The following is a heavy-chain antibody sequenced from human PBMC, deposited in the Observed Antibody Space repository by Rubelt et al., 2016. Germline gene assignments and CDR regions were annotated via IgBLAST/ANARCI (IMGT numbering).Heavy chain of an antibody. V-gene: IGHV3-30*01. CDR3: ARGRGITVTGKEDYFDY. Sequence: GWVAVISFDGSKIYYADSVKGRCTISRDNSKTTLYVQMNSLRPEDTAVYYCARGRGITVTGKEDYFDYWGQGTLVTVSS. CDR2: ISFDGSKI. D-gene: IGHD6-19*01. J-gene: IGHJ4*02.